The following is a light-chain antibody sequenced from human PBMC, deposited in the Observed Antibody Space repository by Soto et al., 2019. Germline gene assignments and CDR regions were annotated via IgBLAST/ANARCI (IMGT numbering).Light chain of an antibody. CDR3: QQSDTYSRT. CDR2: DAS. Sequence: DVQMTQSPSTLAASGGDRVTITCRASGNIKNWLAWYQQTPGKAPKLLIYDASSLERGVPSRFSGSGSGAEFTLTIGSLQPDHFATYYCQQSDTYSRTFGQGPKVDIK. J-gene: IGKJ1*01. CDR1: GNIKNW. V-gene: IGKV1-5*01.